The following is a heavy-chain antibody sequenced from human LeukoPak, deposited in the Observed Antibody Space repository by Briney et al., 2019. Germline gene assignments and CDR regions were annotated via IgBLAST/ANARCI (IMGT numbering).Heavy chain of an antibody. CDR2: ISSSSSTI. J-gene: IGHJ4*02. V-gene: IGHV3-48*01. CDR1: GFTFSSYS. CDR3: AKGGPFRKYKGDDYSNYDYFDY. D-gene: IGHD4-11*01. Sequence: PGGSLRLSCAASGFTFSSYSMNWVRQAPGKGLEWVSYISSSSSTIYYADSVKGRFTISRDNAKNSLYLQMNSLRAEDTALYYCAKGGPFRKYKGDDYSNYDYFDYWGQGTLVTVSS.